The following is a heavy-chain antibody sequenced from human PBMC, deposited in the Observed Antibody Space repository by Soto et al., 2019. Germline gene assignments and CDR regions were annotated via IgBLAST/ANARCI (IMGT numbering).Heavy chain of an antibody. J-gene: IGHJ4*02. CDR2: TRNKGNNYIT. CDR3: VLWPRTGYNT. V-gene: IGHV3-72*01. D-gene: IGHD5-12*01. Sequence: EVQVVESGGGLAQPGGSLRLSCAASGVSSSDHYVDWVRQAPGKGLEWVGRTRNKGNNYITEYAASVKGRFTISSDVSKTSVSLQMKSLKAEDTALYYCVLWPRTGYNTWGRGIRVTVSS. CDR1: GVSSSDHY.